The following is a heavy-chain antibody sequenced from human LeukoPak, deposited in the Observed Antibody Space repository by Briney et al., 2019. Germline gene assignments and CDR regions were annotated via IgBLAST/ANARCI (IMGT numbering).Heavy chain of an antibody. J-gene: IGHJ6*02. Sequence: SQTLSLTCTVSGGSISSGGYYWGWIRQPPGKGLEWIGSIYYSGSTYYNPSLKSRVTISVDTSKDQFSLKLSSVTAADTAVYYCATGRSGWTNYYYYGMDVWGQGTTVTVSS. D-gene: IGHD6-19*01. CDR3: ATGRSGWTNYYYYGMDV. CDR1: GGSISSGGYY. CDR2: IYYSGST. V-gene: IGHV4-39*01.